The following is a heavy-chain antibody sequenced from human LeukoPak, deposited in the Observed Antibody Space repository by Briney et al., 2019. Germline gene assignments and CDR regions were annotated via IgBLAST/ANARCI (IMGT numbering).Heavy chain of an antibody. CDR3: AREPGIAAAGTFDY. V-gene: IGHV1-18*01. J-gene: IGHJ4*02. CDR2: ISAYNGNT. Sequence: GASVKVSCKASGYTFTSYGISWVRQAPGQGLEWMGWISAYNGNTNYAQKLQGRVTMTTDTSTSTAYMELRRLRSDDTAVYYCAREPGIAAAGTFDYWGQGTLVTVSS. D-gene: IGHD6-13*01. CDR1: GYTFTSYG.